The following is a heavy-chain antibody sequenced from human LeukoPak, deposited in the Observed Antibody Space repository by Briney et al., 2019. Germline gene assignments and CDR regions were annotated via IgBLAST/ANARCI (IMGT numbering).Heavy chain of an antibody. Sequence: SETLSLTCTVSGGSISSSSYYWGWIRQPPGKGLEWIGYIYYSGSTYYNPSLKSRVTISVDTSKNQFSLELSSVTAADTAVYYCARGYDYGSGPIGDYWGQGTLVTVSS. J-gene: IGHJ4*02. CDR3: ARGYDYGSGPIGDY. CDR2: IYYSGST. V-gene: IGHV4-30-4*08. D-gene: IGHD3-10*01. CDR1: GGSISSSSYY.